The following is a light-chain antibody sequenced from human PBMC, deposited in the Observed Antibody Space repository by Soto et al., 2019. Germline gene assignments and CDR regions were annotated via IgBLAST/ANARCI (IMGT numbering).Light chain of an antibody. Sequence: DIVMTQSPDSLAVSLGERATINCKSSQSVLYSSNNKNYLSWYQQKPGQPPKLLIYWASTRESGVPDRFSGSGSWTDFTLTISSLQAEDVAVYYRQQHYRSPHTFGQGTKLEIK. J-gene: IGKJ2*01. CDR2: WAS. CDR1: QSVLYSSNNKNY. V-gene: IGKV4-1*01. CDR3: QQHYRSPHT.